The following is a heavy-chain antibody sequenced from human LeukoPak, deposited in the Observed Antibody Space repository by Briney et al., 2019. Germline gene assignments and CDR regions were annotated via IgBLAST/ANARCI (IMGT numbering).Heavy chain of an antibody. D-gene: IGHD3-22*01. CDR2: IYPGDSDT. V-gene: IGHV5-51*01. CDR3: ARLNPPNYYDSTGLDY. Sequence: GESLKISCKGSGYTFTTYWIGWVRQMPGKGLEWVGNIYPGDSDTRYSPSFQGQATISAEKSTSTAYLQWISLKASDTAMYYCARLNPPNYYDSTGLDYWGQGTLVTVSS. J-gene: IGHJ4*02. CDR1: GYTFTTYW.